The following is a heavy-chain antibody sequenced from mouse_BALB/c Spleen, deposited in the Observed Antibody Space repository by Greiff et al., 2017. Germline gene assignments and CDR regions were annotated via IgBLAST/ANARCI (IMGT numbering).Heavy chain of an antibody. D-gene: IGHD1-1*01. V-gene: IGHV5-4*02. J-gene: IGHJ3*01. CDR3: ARGPPYYGSSPWFAY. CDR1: GFTFSDYY. Sequence: EVQGVESGGGLVKPGGSLKLSCAASGFTFSDYYMYWVRQTPEKRLEWVATISDGGSYTYYPDSVKGRFTISRDNAKNNLYLQMSSLKSEDTAMYYCARGPPYYGSSPWFAYWGQGTLVTVSA. CDR2: ISDGGSYT.